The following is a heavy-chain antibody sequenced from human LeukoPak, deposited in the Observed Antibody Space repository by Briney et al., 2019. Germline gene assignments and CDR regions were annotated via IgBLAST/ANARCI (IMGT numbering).Heavy chain of an antibody. D-gene: IGHD2-2*01. CDR1: GLTLRSNY. J-gene: IGHJ4*02. Sequence: GGSLRLSCAASGLTLRSNYMNWVRQAPGKGLEWVSVIYSGGSTYYADSVRGRFTISRDIAKNTLYLQMNSLRAEDTAVYYCARDPGQLAYFDYWGQGTLVTVSS. V-gene: IGHV3-66*01. CDR3: ARDPGQLAYFDY. CDR2: IYSGGST.